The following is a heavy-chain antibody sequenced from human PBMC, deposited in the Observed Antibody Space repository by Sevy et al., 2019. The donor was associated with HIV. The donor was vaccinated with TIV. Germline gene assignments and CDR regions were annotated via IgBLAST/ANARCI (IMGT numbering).Heavy chain of an antibody. CDR3: ARDPDPVPGVAFDV. CDR2: ISSSSSYI. J-gene: IGHJ3*01. CDR1: GFTFSYYS. Sequence: GGSLRLSCTASGFTFSYYSMNWVRQAPGKGLEWVSSISSSSSYIYYADSVKGRFTISRDNAKNSLYLQMNSLRAEDTALYYCARDPDPVPGVAFDVWGQGTMVTVSS. V-gene: IGHV3-21*01.